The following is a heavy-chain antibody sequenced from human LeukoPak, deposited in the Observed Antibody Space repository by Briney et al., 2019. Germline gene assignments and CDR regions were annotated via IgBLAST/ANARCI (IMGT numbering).Heavy chain of an antibody. V-gene: IGHV3-33*08. CDR3: ARDVSYNSLDY. Sequence: GGSLRLSCAASGFSFSSFGTHWVRQAPGKGLEGVAVIWYDGSKKYYADSVKGRSTISRDNSKNTLYLEMNSLRAEDTAVYYCARDVSYNSLDYWSQGTLVTVSS. D-gene: IGHD6-13*01. J-gene: IGHJ4*02. CDR2: IWYDGSKK. CDR1: GFSFSSFG.